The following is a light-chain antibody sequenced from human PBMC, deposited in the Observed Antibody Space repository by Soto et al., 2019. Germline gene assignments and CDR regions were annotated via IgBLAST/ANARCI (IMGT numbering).Light chain of an antibody. Sequence: QSVLAQPASVSGSPGQSITISCTGTSSDVGRYNYVSWYQQHPGKAPKLMIHEVSYRPSGVSSRFSGSKSGNTASLIISGLQAEDEADYYCSSYRSSTVVFGGGTKVTVL. CDR3: SSYRSSTVV. CDR1: SSDVGRYNY. CDR2: EVS. V-gene: IGLV2-14*01. J-gene: IGLJ2*01.